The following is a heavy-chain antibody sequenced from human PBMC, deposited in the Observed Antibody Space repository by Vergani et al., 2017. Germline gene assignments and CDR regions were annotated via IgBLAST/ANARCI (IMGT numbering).Heavy chain of an antibody. Sequence: QVHLVQSGAEVKKPGSSVKVSCKASGGTFSSYAINWVRQAPGQGLEWMGRTIPMFATANYAQKFQGRVTITADESTSTAYMELSSLRSEDTAVYYCARSYCSSTSCYAWGLYFDYWGQGTLVTVSS. V-gene: IGHV1-69*13. CDR3: ARSYCSSTSCYAWGLYFDY. D-gene: IGHD2-2*01. J-gene: IGHJ4*02. CDR2: TIPMFATA. CDR1: GGTFSSYA.